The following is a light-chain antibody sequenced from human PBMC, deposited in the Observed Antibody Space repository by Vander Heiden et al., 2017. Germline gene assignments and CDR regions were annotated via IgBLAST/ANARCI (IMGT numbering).Light chain of an antibody. V-gene: IGKV1-9*01. Sequence: DIQWTKSPSFLSASVGDRVTITCRASQGISSYLAWYQQKPGKAPKLLIYAASTLQSGVPSRFSGSGSGTEFTLTISSLQPEDFATYYCQQLNSYPPTFGQGTKLEIK. CDR2: AAS. CDR1: QGISSY. J-gene: IGKJ2*01. CDR3: QQLNSYPPT.